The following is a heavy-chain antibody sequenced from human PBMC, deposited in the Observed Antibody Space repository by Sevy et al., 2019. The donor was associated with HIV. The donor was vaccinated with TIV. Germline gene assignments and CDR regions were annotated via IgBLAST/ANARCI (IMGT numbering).Heavy chain of an antibody. V-gene: IGHV3-21*01. J-gene: IGHJ4*02. CDR2: ISSSSSYI. Sequence: GGSLRLSCAASAFTFSSYSMNWVRQAPGKGLEWVSSISSSSSYIYYADSVKGRFTISRDNAKNSLYLQMNSLRAEDTAVYYCARGSDIVVVVAATPLDYWGQGTLVTVSS. D-gene: IGHD2-15*01. CDR3: ARGSDIVVVVAATPLDY. CDR1: AFTFSSYS.